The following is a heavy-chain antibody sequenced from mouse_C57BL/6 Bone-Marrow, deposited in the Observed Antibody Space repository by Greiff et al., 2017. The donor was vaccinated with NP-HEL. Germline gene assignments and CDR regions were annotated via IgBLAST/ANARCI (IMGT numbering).Heavy chain of an antibody. J-gene: IGHJ2*01. D-gene: IGHD2-3*01. CDR2: IDPENGDT. CDR1: GFNIKDDY. V-gene: IGHV14-4*01. Sequence: VQLQQSGAELVRPGASVKLSCTASGFNIKDDYMHWVKQRPEQGLEWIGWIDPENGDTEYASKFPGKATLTAYTSSNTAYLQLSSLTSEDTAVYYCTSDGYYNYWGQGTTLTVSS. CDR3: TSDGYYNY.